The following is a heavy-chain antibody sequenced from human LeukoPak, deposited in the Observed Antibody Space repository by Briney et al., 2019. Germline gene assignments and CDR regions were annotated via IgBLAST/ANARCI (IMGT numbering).Heavy chain of an antibody. Sequence: NPSETLSLTCTVSGGSISSYYWSWIRQPPGKGLEWIGYIYYSGSTNYNPSLKSRVTISVDTSKNQFSLKLSSVTAADTDVYYCARVFYDSSGYYGPDYWYFDLWGRGTLVTVSS. CDR1: GGSISSYY. CDR3: ARVFYDSSGYYGPDYWYFDL. V-gene: IGHV4-59*01. J-gene: IGHJ2*01. CDR2: IYYSGST. D-gene: IGHD3-22*01.